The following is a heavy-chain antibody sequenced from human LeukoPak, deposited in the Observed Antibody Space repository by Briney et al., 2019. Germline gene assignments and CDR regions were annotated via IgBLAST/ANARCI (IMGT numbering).Heavy chain of an antibody. CDR3: ARTAYYYDSSGYYSFDY. CDR1: GYSFTSYW. Sequence: GESLKFSCKGSGYSFTSYWIGWVRQMPGKGLEWMGIIYPGDSDTRYSPPFQGQVTISADKSISTAYLQWSSLKASDTAMYYCARTAYYYDSSGYYSFDYWGQGTLVTVSS. CDR2: IYPGDSDT. J-gene: IGHJ4*02. V-gene: IGHV5-51*01. D-gene: IGHD3-22*01.